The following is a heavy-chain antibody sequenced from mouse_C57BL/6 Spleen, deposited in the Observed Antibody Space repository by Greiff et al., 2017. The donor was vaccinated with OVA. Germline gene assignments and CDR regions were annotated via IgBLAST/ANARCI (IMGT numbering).Heavy chain of an antibody. CDR1: GYTFTSYW. CDR2: IYPSDSET. D-gene: IGHD2-2*01. J-gene: IGHJ2*01. Sequence: QVQLQQPGAELVRPGSSVKLSCKASGYTFTSYWMDWVKQRPGQGLEWIGNIYPSDSETHYNQKFKDKATLTVDKSSSTAYMQLSSLTSEDSAVYYCARRGVTKGGYYFDYWGQGTTLTVSS. CDR3: ARRGVTKGGYYFDY. V-gene: IGHV1-61*01.